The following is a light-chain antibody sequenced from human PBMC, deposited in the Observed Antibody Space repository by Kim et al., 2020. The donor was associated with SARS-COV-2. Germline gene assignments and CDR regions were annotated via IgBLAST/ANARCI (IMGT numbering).Light chain of an antibody. CDR1: QSVSSN. CDR3: QQYNNWPLLT. Sequence: SPGERAPFSCRASQSVSSNLAWYQQKPGQAPRLLIYGASTRAAGIPARFSGSGSGTEFTLTISSLQSEDFAVYYCQQYNNWPLLTFGGGTKVDIK. V-gene: IGKV3-15*01. CDR2: GAS. J-gene: IGKJ4*01.